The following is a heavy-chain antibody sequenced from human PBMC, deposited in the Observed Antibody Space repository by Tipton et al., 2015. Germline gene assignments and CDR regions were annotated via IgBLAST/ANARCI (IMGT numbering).Heavy chain of an antibody. CDR2: IYYSGST. J-gene: IGHJ4*02. CDR1: GGSISSYY. V-gene: IGHV4-59*01. CDR3: ARGLLLWFGMTDY. Sequence: TLSLTCTVSGGSISSYYWSWIRQPPGKGLEWIGYIYYSGSTNYNPSLKSRVTISVDTSKNQFSLKLSSVTAADTAVYYCARGLLLWFGMTDYWGQGTLVTVSS. D-gene: IGHD3-10*01.